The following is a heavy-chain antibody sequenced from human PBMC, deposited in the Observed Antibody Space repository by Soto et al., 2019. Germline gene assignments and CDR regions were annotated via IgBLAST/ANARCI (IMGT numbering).Heavy chain of an antibody. V-gene: IGHV3-21*01. CDR2: ISGSSIYI. J-gene: IGHJ5*02. Sequence: PGGSLRLSCAASGFTIRSYSMNWVRQAPGKGLEWVSHISGSSIYIHYADSVRDRFTISRDNAKNSVYLQMDSLRVEDTAVYYCAREGALKPFSSWGQGALVTVSS. CDR3: AREGALKPFSS. CDR1: GFTIRSYS.